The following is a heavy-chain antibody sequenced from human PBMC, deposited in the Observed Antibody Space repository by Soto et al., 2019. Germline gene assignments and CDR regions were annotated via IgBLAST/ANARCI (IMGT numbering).Heavy chain of an antibody. J-gene: IGHJ5*02. CDR1: GFTFSSYW. Sequence: GSLRLSCAASGFTFSSYWMSWVRQAPGKGLEWVANIKQGGSEKYYVDSVKGRFTISRDNAKNSLYLQMNSLRAEDTAVYYCARDVPNSGSYQYNWFDPWGQGTLVTVSS. D-gene: IGHD1-26*01. V-gene: IGHV3-7*03. CDR3: ARDVPNSGSYQYNWFDP. CDR2: IKQGGSEK.